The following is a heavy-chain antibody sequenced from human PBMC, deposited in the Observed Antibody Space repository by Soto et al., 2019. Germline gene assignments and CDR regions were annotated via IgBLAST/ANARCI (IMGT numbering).Heavy chain of an antibody. Sequence: GGSLRLSCAASGFTFSSYSMNWVRQAPGKGLEWVSSISSSSSYIYYADSVKGRFTISRGNAKNSLYLQMNSLRAEDTAVYYCARSPGGMWVGREYYYYYYMDVWGKGTTVTVSS. V-gene: IGHV3-21*01. CDR3: ARSPGGMWVGREYYYYYYMDV. J-gene: IGHJ6*03. D-gene: IGHD1-26*01. CDR2: ISSSSSYI. CDR1: GFTFSSYS.